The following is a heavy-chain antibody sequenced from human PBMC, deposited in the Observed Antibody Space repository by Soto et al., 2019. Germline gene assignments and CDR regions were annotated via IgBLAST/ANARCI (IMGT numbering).Heavy chain of an antibody. D-gene: IGHD3-22*01. J-gene: IGHJ3*02. CDR2: IIPIFGTA. CDR1: GGTFSSYA. V-gene: IGHV1-69*06. Sequence: QVQLVQSGAEVKKPGSSVKVSCKASGGTFSSYAISWVRQAPGQGLEWMGGIIPIFGTANYAQKFQGRVTIIADKSTSTAYMELSSLRSEDTAVYYCARIRDYYDSSGYYAFDIWGQGTMVTVSS. CDR3: ARIRDYYDSSGYYAFDI.